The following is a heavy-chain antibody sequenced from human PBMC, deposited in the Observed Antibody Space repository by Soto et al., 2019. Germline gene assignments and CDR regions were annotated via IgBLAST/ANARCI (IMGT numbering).Heavy chain of an antibody. CDR3: TKTQEGRSLTFDY. CDR2: ISYDGSDT. Sequence: VELVESGGGVVQPGRSLRLSCAASGFTFSSYGMHLVRQAPGKGLEWVAVISYDGSDTYYADSVKGRFTISRDNSKNTLYLQMNSLRAEDTAVYYCTKTQEGRSLTFDYWGLGTLVTVSS. CDR1: GFTFSSYG. J-gene: IGHJ4*02. V-gene: IGHV3-30*18.